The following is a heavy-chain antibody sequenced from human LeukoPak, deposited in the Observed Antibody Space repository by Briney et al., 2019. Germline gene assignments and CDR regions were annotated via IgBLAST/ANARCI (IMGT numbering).Heavy chain of an antibody. CDR3: SRGGANDL. Sequence: SETLSLTCTVVGGSITSDYWSWIRQPAGKGLEWIGRIFTSGSTAYNPSLKSRVTMSLDTSKNQFFLKLSSVTAADTAAYFCSRGGANDLRGQGTLVTVSS. CDR2: IFTSGST. CDR1: GGSITSDY. D-gene: IGHD1-1*01. V-gene: IGHV4-4*07. J-gene: IGHJ4*02.